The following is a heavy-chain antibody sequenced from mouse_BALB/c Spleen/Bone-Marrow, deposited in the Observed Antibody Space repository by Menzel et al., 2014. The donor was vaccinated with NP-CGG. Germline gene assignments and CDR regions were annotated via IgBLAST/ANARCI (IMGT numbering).Heavy chain of an antibody. CDR1: GFDFSRYW. D-gene: IGHD1-1*01. CDR3: ARPDYYGYLNY. Sequence: EVMLVESGGGLVQPGGSLKLSCAASGFDFSRYWMSWARQAPGKGLEWIGEINPDSRTINYSPSLKDKFIISRDNAKNTLYLRLNKVRSGDTALYYCARPDYYGYLNYWGQGTTLTVSS. CDR2: INPDSRTI. V-gene: IGHV4-1*02. J-gene: IGHJ2*01.